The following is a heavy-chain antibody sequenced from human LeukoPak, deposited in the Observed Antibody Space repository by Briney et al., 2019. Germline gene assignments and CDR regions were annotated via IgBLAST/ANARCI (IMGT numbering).Heavy chain of an antibody. CDR2: IIPIFGTA. Sequence: SVKVSCKASGGTFSSYAISWVRQAPGQGLEWMGGIIPIFGTANYAQKFQGRVTITADESTSTAYMELSGLRSEDTAVYYCARVGGRRCRGNFDYWGQGTLVTVSS. J-gene: IGHJ4*02. CDR3: ARVGGRRCRGNFDY. CDR1: GGTFSSYA. V-gene: IGHV1-69*13. D-gene: IGHD5-12*01.